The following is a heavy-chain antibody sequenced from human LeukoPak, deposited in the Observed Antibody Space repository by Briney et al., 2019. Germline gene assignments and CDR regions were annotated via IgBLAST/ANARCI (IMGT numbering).Heavy chain of an antibody. Sequence: PGGSLRLSCAASGFTFSSYSMNWVRQAPGKGLEWVANIKQDGSEKYYVDSVKGRFTISRDNAKNSLYLQMNSLRAEDTAVYYCARDRSIYYFDYWGQGTLVTVSS. CDR1: GFTFSSYS. CDR3: ARDRSIYYFDY. CDR2: IKQDGSEK. J-gene: IGHJ4*02. V-gene: IGHV3-7*01. D-gene: IGHD2-21*01.